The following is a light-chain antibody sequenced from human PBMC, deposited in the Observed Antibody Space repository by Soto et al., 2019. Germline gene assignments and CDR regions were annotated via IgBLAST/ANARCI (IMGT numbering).Light chain of an antibody. CDR3: SSYTSSSTLDV. CDR1: SPDIGAYNY. V-gene: IGLV2-14*01. CDR2: EVS. J-gene: IGLJ1*01. Sequence: QSALTQPASVSGSPGQSITISCTGTSPDIGAYNYVSWYQQHPGNAPKLIIYEVSNRPAGVSNRFSGSKSGNTASLTISGLQAEDEADYYCSSYTSSSTLDVFGIGTKV.